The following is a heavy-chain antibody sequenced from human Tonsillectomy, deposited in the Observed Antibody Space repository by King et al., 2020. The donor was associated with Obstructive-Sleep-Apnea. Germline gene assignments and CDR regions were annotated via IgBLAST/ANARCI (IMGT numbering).Heavy chain of an antibody. CDR1: GFTFSIYS. J-gene: IGHJ4*02. CDR2: ITSNSSAI. D-gene: IGHD3-16*01. CDR3: ARAPLRGSPAL. Sequence: VQLVESGGGLVQPGGSLRLSCEASGFTFSIYSMNWVRQAPGEGLEWVSYITSNSSAIYYADFVKGRFTISRDNAKNSLSLQMSSLRVDDTAVYYCARAPLRGSPALWGQGTLVTVSS. V-gene: IGHV3-48*04.